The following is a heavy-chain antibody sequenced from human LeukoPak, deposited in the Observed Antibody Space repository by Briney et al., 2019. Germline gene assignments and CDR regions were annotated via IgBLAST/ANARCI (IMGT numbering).Heavy chain of an antibody. V-gene: IGHV4-4*07. CDR2: IYTSGST. CDR3: ARELGYCSSTSCQKRGDYYYYMDV. J-gene: IGHJ6*03. D-gene: IGHD2-2*01. CDR1: GGSISGYY. Sequence: SETLSLTCTVSGGSISGYYWSWIRQPAGKGLEWIGRIYTSGSTNYNPSLKSRVTMSVDTSKNQFSLKLSSVTAADTAVYYCARELGYCSSTSCQKRGDYYYYMDVWGKGTTVTVSS.